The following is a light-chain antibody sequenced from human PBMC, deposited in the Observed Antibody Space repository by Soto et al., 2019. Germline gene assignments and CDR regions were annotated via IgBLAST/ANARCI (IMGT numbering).Light chain of an antibody. V-gene: IGLV2-8*01. CDR1: KNDIGVYDF. Sequence: QSVLTQPPSASGSPGQSVTISCTGTKNDIGVYDFVSWYQHHPGKAPRLIIYEVVQRPSGVPDRFSGYKSGHTASLTVSGLQAADEADYFCKSYAGSNPYVFGSGTKLTVL. CDR3: KSYAGSNPYV. CDR2: EVV. J-gene: IGLJ1*01.